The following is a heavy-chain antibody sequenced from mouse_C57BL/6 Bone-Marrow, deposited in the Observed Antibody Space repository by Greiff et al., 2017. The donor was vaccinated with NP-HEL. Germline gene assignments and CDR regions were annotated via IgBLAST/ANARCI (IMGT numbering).Heavy chain of an antibody. CDR1: GFNIKDDY. CDR2: IDPENGDT. Sequence: VQLQQSGAELVRPGASVKLSCTASGFNIKDDYMHWVKQRPEQGLEWLGWIDPENGDTEYASKFQGKATITADTSSNTAYLQLSSLTSEDTAVYYCTLWLRRFFAYWGQGTLVTVSA. V-gene: IGHV14-4*01. D-gene: IGHD2-2*01. CDR3: TLWLRRFFAY. J-gene: IGHJ3*01.